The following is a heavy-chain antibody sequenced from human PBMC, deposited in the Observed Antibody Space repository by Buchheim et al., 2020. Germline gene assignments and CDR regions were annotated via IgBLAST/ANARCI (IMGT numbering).Heavy chain of an antibody. J-gene: IGHJ4*02. Sequence: QVQLQESGPGLVKPSQTLSLTCTVSGGSITSDDYYWSWIRQAPGKGLEWIGYIYYSGSTSYNPSLKSRVTISVDTSKNQFSRDLNAVPDDDTGVYDCAREPWGRGVGYWGQGTL. V-gene: IGHV4-30-4*01. CDR2: IYYSGST. CDR1: GGSITSDDYY. D-gene: IGHD3-16*01. CDR3: AREPWGRGVGY.